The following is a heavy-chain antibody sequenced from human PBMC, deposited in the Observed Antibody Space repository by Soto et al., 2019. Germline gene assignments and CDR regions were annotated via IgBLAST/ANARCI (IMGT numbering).Heavy chain of an antibody. J-gene: IGHJ4*02. D-gene: IGHD1-1*01. CDR1: GGSISSGGYY. Sequence: SETLSLTCTVSGGSISSGGYYWSWIRQYPGKGLEWIGYIYYSGSTYYNPSLKSRVTLSVDTSKSQFSLKLTSVTAADTAVYYCGTLRGSSFFDYWGQGALVTVS. CDR3: GTLRGSSFFDY. CDR2: IYYSGST. V-gene: IGHV4-31*08.